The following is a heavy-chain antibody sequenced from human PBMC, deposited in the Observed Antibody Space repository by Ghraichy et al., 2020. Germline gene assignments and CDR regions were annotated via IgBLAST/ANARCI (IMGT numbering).Heavy chain of an antibody. CDR2: ITPFNGNT. CDR3: ARSQAAAGLGAFDI. Sequence: SVKVSCKASGYTFTHRYLHWVRQAPGQALEWMGWITPFNGNTNYAQKFQDRVTITRDRSMSTAYMELSSLRSEDTAMYYCARSQAAAGLGAFDIWGQGTMVTVSS. CDR1: GYTFTHRY. J-gene: IGHJ3*02. D-gene: IGHD6-13*01. V-gene: IGHV1-45*02.